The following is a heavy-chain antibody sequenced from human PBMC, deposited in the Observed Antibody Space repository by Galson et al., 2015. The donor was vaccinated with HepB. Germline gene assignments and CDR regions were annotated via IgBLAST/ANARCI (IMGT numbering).Heavy chain of an antibody. CDR2: IRAYNGNT. D-gene: IGHD3-3*01. J-gene: IGHJ6*02. Sequence: SVQVSCKASGYTFTSYGISWVRQAPGQGLEWMGWIRAYNGNTDYAQKLQGRVTMTTDTSTSTAYMELRSLRSDDTAVYYCARETFGVAITGEYYYYGMDVWGQGTTVTVSS. V-gene: IGHV1-18*04. CDR1: GYTFTSYG. CDR3: ARETFGVAITGEYYYYGMDV.